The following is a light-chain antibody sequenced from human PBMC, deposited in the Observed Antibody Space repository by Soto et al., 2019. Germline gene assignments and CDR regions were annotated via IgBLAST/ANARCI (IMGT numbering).Light chain of an antibody. J-gene: IGLJ3*02. Sequence: QLVLTQPPSASGAPGQRVTLSCTGNTSNLGAGYDVHWYQQLPGAAPKLVIFGNRNRPSGVPERFSGSKSGTAASLSITGLHAEDEADDYCQAYDYTLTASVFGGGTKLTVL. CDR2: GNR. V-gene: IGLV1-40*01. CDR1: TSNLGAGYD. CDR3: QAYDYTLTASV.